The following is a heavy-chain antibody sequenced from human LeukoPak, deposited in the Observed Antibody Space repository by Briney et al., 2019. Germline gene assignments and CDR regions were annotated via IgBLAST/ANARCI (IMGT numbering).Heavy chain of an antibody. CDR3: AKLPNYYGSGSFPLLNWFDP. CDR2: ISGSGGST. CDR1: GFTFSSYA. J-gene: IGHJ5*02. D-gene: IGHD3-10*01. Sequence: GGSLRLSCAASGFTFSSYAMSWVRQAPGKGLEWVSAISGSGGSTYYADSVKGRFTISRDNSKNTLYRQMNSLRAEDTAVYYCAKLPNYYGSGSFPLLNWFDPWGQGTLVTVSS. V-gene: IGHV3-23*01.